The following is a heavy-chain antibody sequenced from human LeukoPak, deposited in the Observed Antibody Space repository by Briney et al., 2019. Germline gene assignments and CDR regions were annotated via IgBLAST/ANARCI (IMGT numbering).Heavy chain of an antibody. Sequence: PSETLSLTCAVYGGSFSGYYWSWIRQPPGKGLEWMGEINHSGSTNYNPSLKSRVTISVDTSKNQFSLKLSSVTAADTAVYYCARGRRGVVVPAAIRRYYYGMDVWGQGTTVTVSS. CDR2: INHSGST. V-gene: IGHV4-34*01. CDR3: ARGRRGVVVPAAIRRYYYGMDV. J-gene: IGHJ6*02. D-gene: IGHD2-2*02. CDR1: GGSFSGYY.